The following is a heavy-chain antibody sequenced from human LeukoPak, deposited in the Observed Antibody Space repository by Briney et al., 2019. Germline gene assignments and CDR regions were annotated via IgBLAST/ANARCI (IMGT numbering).Heavy chain of an antibody. J-gene: IGHJ4*02. CDR3: ARLRGSYYYFDS. CDR2: VFSGNT. Sequence: NSSETLFLTCAVSGYSIRSGYYWGWIRQPPGKGLEWIGSVFSGNTHYNPSLKSRVTISVDTSKNQFYLDLSSVTAADTAAYYCARLRGSYYYFDSWGQGTLVTVSS. CDR1: GYSIRSGYY. V-gene: IGHV4-38-2*01. D-gene: IGHD1-26*01.